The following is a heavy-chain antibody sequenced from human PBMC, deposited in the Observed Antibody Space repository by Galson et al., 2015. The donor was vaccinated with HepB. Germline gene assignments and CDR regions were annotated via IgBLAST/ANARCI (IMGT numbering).Heavy chain of an antibody. Sequence: SLRLSCAASGFTFTAYAMSWVRQAPGKGLEWVSLINSAGTIPYYADSVRGRFTITRDNSKNTLYLQMNSLRPEDTAIYYCAKSRTLEHWGQGILITVSS. D-gene: IGHD5/OR15-5a*01. V-gene: IGHV3-23*03. CDR1: GFTFTAYA. CDR2: INSAGTIP. J-gene: IGHJ4*01. CDR3: AKSRTLEH.